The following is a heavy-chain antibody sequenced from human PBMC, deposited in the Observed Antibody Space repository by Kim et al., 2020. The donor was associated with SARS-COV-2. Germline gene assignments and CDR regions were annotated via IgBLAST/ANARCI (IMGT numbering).Heavy chain of an antibody. Sequence: GGSLRLSCAASGFTFSSSAMNWVRQAPGKGLEWVGRIRSKVYSYSTAYSTSVKGRFTISRDDSKNTVYLQMNSLKTEDTAVYYCTCGLGTTCALWYSSDIWGQGTMVTVSS. CDR3: TCGLGTTCALWYSSDI. CDR2: IRSKVYSYST. CDR1: GFTFSSSA. V-gene: IGHV3-73*01. D-gene: IGHD1-1*01. J-gene: IGHJ3*02.